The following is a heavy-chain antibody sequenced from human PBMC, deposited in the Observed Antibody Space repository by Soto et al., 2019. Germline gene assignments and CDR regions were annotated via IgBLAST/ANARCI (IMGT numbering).Heavy chain of an antibody. CDR3: AREGGIVGATAADY. Sequence: QVQLQESGPGLVKPSQTLSLTCTVSGGSISSGGYYWSWIRQHPGKGLEWIGYIHYSGSTYYNPSLKRRVTISVDTSKNQFSPKLSSVTAADTAVYYCAREGGIVGATAADYWGQGTLVTVSS. J-gene: IGHJ4*02. CDR1: GGSISSGGYY. D-gene: IGHD1-26*01. V-gene: IGHV4-31*03. CDR2: IHYSGST.